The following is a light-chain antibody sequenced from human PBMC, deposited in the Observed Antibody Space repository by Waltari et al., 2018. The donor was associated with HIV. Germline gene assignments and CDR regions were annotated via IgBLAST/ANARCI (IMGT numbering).Light chain of an antibody. CDR3: QQYYSVPPT. J-gene: IGKJ1*01. CDR1: QTVLYTSNNINY. V-gene: IGKV4-1*01. Sequence: DIVMTQSPDSLAVSLGERATINCKSSQTVLYTSNNINYLAWYQQKPGQPPKLLIYCASTRESGVPDRFSGSGSGTDFTLTISSLQAEDVAVYFCQQYYSVPPTFGQGTKVEIK. CDR2: CAS.